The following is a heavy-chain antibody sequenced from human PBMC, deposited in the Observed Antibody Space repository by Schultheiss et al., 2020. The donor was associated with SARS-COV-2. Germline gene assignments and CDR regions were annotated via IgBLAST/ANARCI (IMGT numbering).Heavy chain of an antibody. D-gene: IGHD2-2*01. CDR2: IYYSSST. J-gene: IGHJ5*02. V-gene: IGHV4-39*07. CDR1: GGSISSSSYY. CDR3: ARVGRSGSTSCQRWFDP. Sequence: SQTLSLTCTVSGGSISSSSYYWGWIRQPPGQGLEWIGNIYYSSSTYYNPSLKSRVTISVDTSKNQFSLKLSAVTAAATAVDYGARVGRSGSTSCQRWFDPWGQGTLVTVSS.